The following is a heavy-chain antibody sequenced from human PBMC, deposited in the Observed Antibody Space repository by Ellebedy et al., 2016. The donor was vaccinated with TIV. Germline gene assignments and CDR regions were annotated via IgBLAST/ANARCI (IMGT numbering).Heavy chain of an antibody. CDR2: VQNSGST. J-gene: IGHJ6*02. CDR1: GGSISSYY. Sequence: SETLSLTCTVSGGSISSYYWSWIRQPPGKGLEWIGYVQNSGSTNYSPSLKSRVTISVDTSKNQFSLKLTSVTAADTAVYYCARDSPYYYGMDVWGQGTTVTVSS. CDR3: ARDSPYYYGMDV. V-gene: IGHV4-59*01.